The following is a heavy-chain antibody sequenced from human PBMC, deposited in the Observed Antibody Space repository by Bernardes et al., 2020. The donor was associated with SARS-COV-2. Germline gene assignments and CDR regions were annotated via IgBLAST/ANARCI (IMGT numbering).Heavy chain of an antibody. Sequence: SETLSLTCTVSGASISSSYWSWIRQRPGPGLEWIAYMWSSGDTNYNPSLKSRVTVSVDTSKNLFSLKLTSVTAADTAVYYCARGHLDFNSWGQGTLVTVSS. V-gene: IGHV4-59*01. CDR1: GASISSSY. J-gene: IGHJ4*02. CDR2: MWSSGDT. CDR3: ARGHLDFNS. D-gene: IGHD1-1*01.